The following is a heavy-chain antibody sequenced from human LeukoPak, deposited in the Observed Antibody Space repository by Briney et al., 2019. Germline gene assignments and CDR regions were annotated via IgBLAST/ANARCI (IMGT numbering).Heavy chain of an antibody. CDR3: ARVRGYPYYFDY. CDR1: GFTFSSYS. CDR2: ISSSSYI. V-gene: IGHV3-21*01. J-gene: IGHJ4*02. D-gene: IGHD5-12*01. Sequence: GGSLRLSCAASGFTFSSYSMNWVRQAPGKGLEWVSSISSSSYIYYADSVKGRFTISRDNAKNSLYLQMNGLRAEDTAVYYCARVRGYPYYFDYWGQGTLVTVSS.